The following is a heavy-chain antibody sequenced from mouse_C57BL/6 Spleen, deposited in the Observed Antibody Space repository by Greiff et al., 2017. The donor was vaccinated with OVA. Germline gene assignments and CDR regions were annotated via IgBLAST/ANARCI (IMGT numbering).Heavy chain of an antibody. CDR3: ASNAGRSLDY. D-gene: IGHD1-1*01. V-gene: IGHV2-2*01. J-gene: IGHJ2*01. CDR1: GFSLTSYG. Sequence: QVQLKESGPGLVQPSQSLSITCTVSGFSLTSYGVHWVRQSPGKGLEWLGVIWSGGSTDYNAAFISRLSISMDNSKSQVFFKMNSLHADYTAIYYCASNAGRSLDYWGQGTTLTVSS. CDR2: IWSGGST.